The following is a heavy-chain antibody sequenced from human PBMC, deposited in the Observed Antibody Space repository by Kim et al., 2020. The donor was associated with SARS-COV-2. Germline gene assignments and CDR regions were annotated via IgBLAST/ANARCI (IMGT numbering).Heavy chain of an antibody. CDR3: ASSEIFGVVIPLEYYYGMDV. Sequence: GSLRLSCAASGFTFSSYWMHWVRQAPGKGLVWVSRINSDGSSTSYADSVKGRFTISRDNAKNTLYLQMNSLRAEDTAVYYCASSEIFGVVIPLEYYYGMDVWGQGTTVTVSS. CDR1: GFTFSSYW. D-gene: IGHD3-3*01. V-gene: IGHV3-74*01. J-gene: IGHJ6*02. CDR2: INSDGSST.